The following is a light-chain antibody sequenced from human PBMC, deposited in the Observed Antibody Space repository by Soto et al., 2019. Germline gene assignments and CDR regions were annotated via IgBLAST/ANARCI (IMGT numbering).Light chain of an antibody. V-gene: IGKV1-5*01. CDR3: QQYNNYSPT. CDR2: DAS. Sequence: DLQMTQSPSTLSAYVGDRVTITCRASQSITNWVAWYQQKPGKAPKLLIYDASNLESGVPSRFSGGGSGTDFTLTVSSLQPDDFATYYCQQYNNYSPTFGQGTKVEV. J-gene: IGKJ1*01. CDR1: QSITNW.